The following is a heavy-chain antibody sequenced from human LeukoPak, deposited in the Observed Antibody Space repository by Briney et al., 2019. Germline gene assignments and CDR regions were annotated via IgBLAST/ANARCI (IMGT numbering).Heavy chain of an antibody. V-gene: IGHV3-30-3*01. J-gene: IGHJ6*02. CDR2: ISYDGSNK. CDR3: ARDLATVDNYGMDV. Sequence: GGSLRLSCAASGFTFSSYAMHWVRQAPGKGLEWVAVISYDGSNKYYADSVKGRFTISRDNSKNTLYLQMNSLRAEDTAVYYCARDLATVDNYGMDVWGQGTTVTVS. D-gene: IGHD4-23*01. CDR1: GFTFSSYA.